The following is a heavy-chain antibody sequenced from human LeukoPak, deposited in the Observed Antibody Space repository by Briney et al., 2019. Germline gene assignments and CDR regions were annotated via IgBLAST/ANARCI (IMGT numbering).Heavy chain of an antibody. V-gene: IGHV1-2*02. CDR3: ARGTGYYDSSGYYYYYYMDV. J-gene: IGHJ6*03. CDR1: GYTFTGYY. Sequence: GASVKVSCKASGYTFTGYYMHWMRQAPGQGLEWMGWINPNSGGTNYAQKLQGRVTMTTDTSTSTAYMELRSLRSDDTAVYYCARGTGYYDSSGYYYYYYMDVWGKGTTVTISS. D-gene: IGHD3-22*01. CDR2: INPNSGGT.